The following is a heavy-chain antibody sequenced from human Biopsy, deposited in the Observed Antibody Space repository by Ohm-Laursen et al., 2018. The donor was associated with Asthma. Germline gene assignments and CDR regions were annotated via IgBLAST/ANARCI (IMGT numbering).Heavy chain of an antibody. J-gene: IGHJ4*02. CDR1: GFAVSRDH. D-gene: IGHD6-13*01. Sequence: SLRLSCAASGFAVSRDHMFWVRQAPGKGLGWVSVIYSGGTSHTADSVRGRFTISRDYSKNTLYLQMHSLRAEDTAVYYCARGDSSNWSHYYFDYWGQGTPVTVSS. V-gene: IGHV3-53*01. CDR3: ARGDSSNWSHYYFDY. CDR2: IYSGGTS.